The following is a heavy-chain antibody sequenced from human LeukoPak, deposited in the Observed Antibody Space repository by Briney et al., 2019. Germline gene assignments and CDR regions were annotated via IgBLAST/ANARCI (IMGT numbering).Heavy chain of an antibody. D-gene: IGHD5-24*01. CDR3: ARDFFGYSGYFDS. CDR1: GFTFRSYS. CDR2: ISSTTTTI. V-gene: IGHV3-48*04. Sequence: GGSLRLSCAASGFTFRSYSMNWVRQAPGKGLEWVSYISSTTTTIKHADSVKGRFTISRDSAKNSLYLQMNSLRAEDTAMYYCARDFFGYSGYFDSWGQGTLVTVSS. J-gene: IGHJ4*02.